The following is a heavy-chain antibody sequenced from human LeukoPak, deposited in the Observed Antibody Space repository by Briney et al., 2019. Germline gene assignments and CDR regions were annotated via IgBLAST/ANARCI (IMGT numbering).Heavy chain of an antibody. D-gene: IGHD2-2*01. CDR2: ISYDGSNK. J-gene: IGHJ4*02. Sequence: QPGGSLRLSCAASGFTFSNYAIHWVRQAPGKGLEWVAVISYDGSNKYYADSVKGRFTISRDNSKNTLYLQMDSLRAEDTAVYYCAREVFGRGRVAIPFDYWGQGTLVTVSS. V-gene: IGHV3-30-3*01. CDR1: GFTFSNYA. CDR3: AREVFGRGRVAIPFDY.